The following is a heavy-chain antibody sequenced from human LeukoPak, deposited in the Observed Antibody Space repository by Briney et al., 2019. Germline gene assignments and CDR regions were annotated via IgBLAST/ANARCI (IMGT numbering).Heavy chain of an antibody. D-gene: IGHD7-27*01. J-gene: IGHJ5*02. V-gene: IGHV3-74*01. CDR2: VNSDGCST. Sequence: PGGSLRLSCAASGFTFSSYWMHWVRQAPGKGLVWVSRVNSDGCSTNYADSVKGRFTISRDNAQNTLFLQMNSLRADDTAVYYCARGPLIGGSKSWFDPWGQGTLVTVSS. CDR3: ARGPLIGGSKSWFDP. CDR1: GFTFSSYW.